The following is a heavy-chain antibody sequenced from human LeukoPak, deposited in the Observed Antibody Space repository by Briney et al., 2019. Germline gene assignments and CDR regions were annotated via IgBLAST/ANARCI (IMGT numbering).Heavy chain of an antibody. CDR3: AREGCSSTSCYREDAFDI. D-gene: IGHD2-2*01. J-gene: IGHJ3*02. Sequence: GGSLRLSCAASGFTFSSYSMNWVRRAPGKGLEWVSSISSSSSYIYYADSVKGRFTISRDNAKNSLYLQMNSLRAEDTAVYYCAREGCSSTSCYREDAFDIWGQGTMVTVSS. V-gene: IGHV3-21*01. CDR1: GFTFSSYS. CDR2: ISSSSSYI.